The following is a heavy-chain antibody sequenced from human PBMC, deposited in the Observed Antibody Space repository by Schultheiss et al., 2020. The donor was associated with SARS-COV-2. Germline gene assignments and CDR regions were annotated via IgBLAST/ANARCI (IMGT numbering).Heavy chain of an antibody. CDR3: AKDAPWGE. D-gene: IGHD1-26*01. Sequence: SLKISCAASGFTFSSYAMHWVRQAPGKGLEWVSGISWNSGSIGYADSVKGRFTISRDNAKNSLYLQMNSLRAEDTALYYCAKDAPWGEWGQGTLVTVSS. CDR1: GFTFSSYA. V-gene: IGHV3-9*01. J-gene: IGHJ4*02. CDR2: ISWNSGSI.